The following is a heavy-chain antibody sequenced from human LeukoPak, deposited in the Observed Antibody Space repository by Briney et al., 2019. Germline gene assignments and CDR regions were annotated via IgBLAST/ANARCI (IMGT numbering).Heavy chain of an antibody. Sequence: PSETLSLTCAVYGGSFSGYHWSWIRQPAGKGLEWIGRIYTSGSTNYNHSLKSRVTISVDTSKNQFSLKLSSVTAADTAVYYCARGREWELLSFWGQGTLVTVSS. CDR1: GGSFSGYH. CDR3: ARGREWELLSF. D-gene: IGHD1-26*01. CDR2: IYTSGST. V-gene: IGHV4-59*10. J-gene: IGHJ4*02.